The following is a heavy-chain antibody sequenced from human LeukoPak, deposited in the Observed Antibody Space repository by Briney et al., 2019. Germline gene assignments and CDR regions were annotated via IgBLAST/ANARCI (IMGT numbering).Heavy chain of an antibody. D-gene: IGHD3-22*01. V-gene: IGHV1-2*02. CDR3: ARALPTYYYDSSGYYDAFDI. CDR2: INPNSGGT. CDR1: GGTFSNYA. J-gene: IGHJ3*02. Sequence: GASVKVSCKASGGTFSNYAISWVRQAPGQGLEWMGWINPNSGGTNYAQKFQGRVTMTRDTSISTAYMELSRLRSDDTAVYYCARALPTYYYDSSGYYDAFDIWGQGTMVTVSS.